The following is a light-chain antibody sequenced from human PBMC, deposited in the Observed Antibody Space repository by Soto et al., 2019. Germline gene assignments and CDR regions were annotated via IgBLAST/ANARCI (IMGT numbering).Light chain of an antibody. CDR1: QRVSSSY. CDR2: GAS. V-gene: IGKV3-20*01. Sequence: EKVLTQSPGTLSLSPGESATLSCRASQRVSSSYLAWYQQKPGQAPRLLIYGASSRATGIPDRFSGSGSGTDFTLTISRLEPEDFAVYYCQQYGSSPFTFGQGTKLEIK. CDR3: QQYGSSPFT. J-gene: IGKJ2*01.